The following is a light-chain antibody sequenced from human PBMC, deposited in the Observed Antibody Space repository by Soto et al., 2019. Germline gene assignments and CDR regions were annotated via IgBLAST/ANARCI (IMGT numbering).Light chain of an antibody. CDR2: GNI. Sequence: QSVLTPPPSVSGAPGQIVTISCTGRSSNIGAGYDVHWYQQRPGTAPKLLIFGNINRPSGVPDRFSGSKSGTSASLAITGLQAEDEGDYYCQSYDRTLSARYVFGTGTKV. CDR3: QSYDRTLSARYV. V-gene: IGLV1-40*01. CDR1: SSNIGAGYD. J-gene: IGLJ1*01.